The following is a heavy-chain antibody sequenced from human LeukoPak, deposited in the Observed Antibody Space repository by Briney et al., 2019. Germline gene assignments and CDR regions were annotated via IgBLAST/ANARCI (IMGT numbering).Heavy chain of an antibody. V-gene: IGHV3-23*01. D-gene: IGHD6-6*01. CDR2: ISGSGGST. J-gene: IGHJ4*02. CDR3: AKDRGSSSPMRYYFDY. CDR1: GLTFSSYA. Sequence: GGSLRLSCAASGLTFSSYAMTWVRQAPGKGLEWVSSISGSGGSTYHADSVKGRFTISRDNSKNTLYLQMNSLTAEDTAVYYCAKDRGSSSPMRYYFDYWGQGTLVTVSS.